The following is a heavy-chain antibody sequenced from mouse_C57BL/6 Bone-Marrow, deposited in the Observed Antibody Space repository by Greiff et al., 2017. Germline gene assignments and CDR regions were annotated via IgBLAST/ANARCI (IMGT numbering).Heavy chain of an antibody. D-gene: IGHD2-3*01. V-gene: IGHV1-59*01. CDR1: GYTFTSYW. J-gene: IGHJ2*01. CDR2: IDPSDSYT. CDR3: AREGYDEYFDY. Sequence: VQLQQPGAELVRPGTSVKLSCKASGYTFTSYWMHWVKQRPGQGLEWIGVIDPSDSYTNYNQKFKGKATLTVDTSSRTAYMQLSSLTSENSAVYYCAREGYDEYFDYWGQGTTLTVSS.